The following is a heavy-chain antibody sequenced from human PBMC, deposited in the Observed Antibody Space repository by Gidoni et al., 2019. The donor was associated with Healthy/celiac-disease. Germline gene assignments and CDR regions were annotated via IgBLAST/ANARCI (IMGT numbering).Heavy chain of an antibody. D-gene: IGHD3-22*01. J-gene: IGHJ3*02. CDR3: ARKAYYYDSSGYYYRLCAFDI. CDR1: GYSFTSYW. Sequence: EVQLVQSGAEVKKPGESLKISCKGSGYSFTSYWIGGVRRMPGKGLEGMGGIYPGDSDTSYSPSSQGQVTISADKSISTAYLQWSSLKASDTAMYYCARKAYYYDSSGYYYRLCAFDIWGQGTMVTVSS. CDR2: IYPGDSDT. V-gene: IGHV5-51*01.